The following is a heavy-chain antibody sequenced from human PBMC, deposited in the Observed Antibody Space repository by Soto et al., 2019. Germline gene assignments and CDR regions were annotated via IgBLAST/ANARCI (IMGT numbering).Heavy chain of an antibody. CDR1: GFTFISYG. J-gene: IGHJ6*02. Sequence: GGSLRLSCAASGFTFISYGMHWVRQAPCKGLEWVAVISYDGSNKYYADSVKGRFTISRDNSKNTLYLQMNSLRAEDTAVYYCAKEFVEQLVRGPYYYYGMDVWGQGTTVTVSS. CDR3: AKEFVEQLVRGPYYYYGMDV. D-gene: IGHD6-6*01. V-gene: IGHV3-30*18. CDR2: ISYDGSNK.